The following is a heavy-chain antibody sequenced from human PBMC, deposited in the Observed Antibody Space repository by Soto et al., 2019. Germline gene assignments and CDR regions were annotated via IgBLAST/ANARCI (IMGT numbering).Heavy chain of an antibody. CDR2: IYYSGST. J-gene: IGHJ5*02. D-gene: IGHD2-15*01. V-gene: IGHV4-39*01. CDR3: ARTKYCSGGSCYRVNNWFDP. CDR1: GGSLSSSSYY. Sequence: SETLSLTCTVSGGSLSSSSYYWGWIRQPPGKGLEWIGSIYYSGSTYCNPSLKSRVTISVDTSKNQFSLKLSSVTAADTAVYYCARTKYCSGGSCYRVNNWFDPWGQGTLVTVSS.